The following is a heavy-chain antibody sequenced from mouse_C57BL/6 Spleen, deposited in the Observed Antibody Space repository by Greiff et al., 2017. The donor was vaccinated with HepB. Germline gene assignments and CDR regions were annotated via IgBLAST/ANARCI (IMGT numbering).Heavy chain of an antibody. CDR3: ATGTGAMDY. Sequence: VKLMESGAELARPGASVKLSCKASGYTFTSYGISWVKQRTGQGLEWIGEIYPRSGNTYYNEKFKGKATLTADKSSSTAYMELRSLTSEDSADYFCATGTGAMDYWGQGTSVTVSS. CDR1: GYTFTSYG. J-gene: IGHJ4*01. CDR2: IYPRSGNT. D-gene: IGHD4-1*01. V-gene: IGHV1-81*01.